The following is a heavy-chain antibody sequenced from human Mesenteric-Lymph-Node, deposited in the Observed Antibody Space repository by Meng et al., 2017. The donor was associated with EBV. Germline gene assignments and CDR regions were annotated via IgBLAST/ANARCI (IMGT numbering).Heavy chain of an antibody. V-gene: IGHV3-30*18. CDR3: AKDYYRFDY. Sequence: VELVGSWCCGVHAGGSRSLSCAGPGVTFSSHGTARVRQAPGKGLAGVAVISYDGSKKYYAASVEGPFTISRDKSKDPVDLKNVSLRAEVTGVHFWAKDYYRFDYWSQGTLVTVSS. D-gene: IGHD3-10*01. J-gene: IGHJ4*02. CDR2: ISYDGSKK. CDR1: GVTFSSHG.